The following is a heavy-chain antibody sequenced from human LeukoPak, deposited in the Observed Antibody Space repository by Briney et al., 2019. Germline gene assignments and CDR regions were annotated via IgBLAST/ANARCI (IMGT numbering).Heavy chain of an antibody. D-gene: IGHD5-18*01. CDR3: AKHEEMATAIDY. J-gene: IGHJ4*02. CDR1: GFTFSSYA. Sequence: GGSLRLSCAASGFTFSSYAMSWVRQAPGKGLEWVSAISGSGGSTYYADSVKGPFTTSRDNSKNALYLQMNSLRAEDTAVYYCAKHEEMATAIDYWGQGTLVTVSS. CDR2: ISGSGGST. V-gene: IGHV3-23*01.